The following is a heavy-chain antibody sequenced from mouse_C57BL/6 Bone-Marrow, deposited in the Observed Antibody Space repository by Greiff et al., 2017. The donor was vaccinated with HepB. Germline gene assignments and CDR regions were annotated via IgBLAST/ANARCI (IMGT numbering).Heavy chain of an antibody. J-gene: IGHJ2*01. V-gene: IGHV5-16*01. Sequence: EVKLVESGGGLVKPGGSLKLSCAASGFTFSDYYMAWVRQVPEKGLEWVANINYDGSSTYYLDSLKSRFIISRDNAKNILYLQMSSLKSEDTATYYCARVIYYYGSSYDYFDYWGQGTTLTVSS. CDR3: ARVIYYYGSSYDYFDY. D-gene: IGHD1-1*01. CDR1: GFTFSDYY. CDR2: INYDGSST.